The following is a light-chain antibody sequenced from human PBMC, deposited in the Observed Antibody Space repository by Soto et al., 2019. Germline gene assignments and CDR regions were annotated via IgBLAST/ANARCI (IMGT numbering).Light chain of an antibody. Sequence: DSVMTKSPDSLAVSLGERATINCKSSQSVLYSSNNKNYLAWYQQKPGQPPKLLIYWASTRESGVPDRFSGSGSGTDFTLTISSLQAEDVAVYYCQQYYSTPPLTFGGGTNVDI. CDR3: QQYYSTPPLT. CDR2: WAS. V-gene: IGKV4-1*01. J-gene: IGKJ4*01. CDR1: QSVLYSSNNKNY.